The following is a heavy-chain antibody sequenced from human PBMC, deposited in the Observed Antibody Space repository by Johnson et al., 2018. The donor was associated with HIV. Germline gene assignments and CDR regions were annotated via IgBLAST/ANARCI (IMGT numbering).Heavy chain of an antibody. D-gene: IGHD5-12*01. Sequence: YADPVKGRFTISRDNSKNTLSLQMNSLRAEDTAVYYCARAPGYSRYYIYAFDIWGQGTMVTVSS. J-gene: IGHJ3*02. V-gene: IGHV3-30*07. CDR3: ARAPGYSRYYIYAFDI.